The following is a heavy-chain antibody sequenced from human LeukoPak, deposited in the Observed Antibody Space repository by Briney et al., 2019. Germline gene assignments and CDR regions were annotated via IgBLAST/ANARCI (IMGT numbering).Heavy chain of an antibody. V-gene: IGHV4-59*01. CDR1: GGSISSYY. CDR3: ARTTEGGYSNGYIYYYYMDV. J-gene: IGHJ6*03. Sequence: PSETLSLTCTVSGGSISSYYWSWIRQPPGKGLEWIGYIYYSGSTNYKSSLKSRVTISVDTSKNQFSLKLSSVTAADTAVYYCARTTEGGYSNGYIYYYYMDVWGKGTTVTISS. CDR2: IYYSGST. D-gene: IGHD5-18*01.